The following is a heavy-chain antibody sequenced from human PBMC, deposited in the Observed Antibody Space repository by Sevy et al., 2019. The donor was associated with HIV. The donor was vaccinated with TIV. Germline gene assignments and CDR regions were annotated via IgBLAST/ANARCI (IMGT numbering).Heavy chain of an antibody. Sequence: GSLRLSCGASGFTFSSYWMSWVRQAPGKGLEWVANIKQDGSESYYVDSVKGRFTISRDNAKNTLYLQMNSLRAEDTAVYYCANMDTAMAHYYGMDVWGQGTTVTVSS. D-gene: IGHD5-18*01. CDR1: GFTFSSYW. J-gene: IGHJ6*02. CDR3: ANMDTAMAHYYGMDV. V-gene: IGHV3-7*03. CDR2: IKQDGSES.